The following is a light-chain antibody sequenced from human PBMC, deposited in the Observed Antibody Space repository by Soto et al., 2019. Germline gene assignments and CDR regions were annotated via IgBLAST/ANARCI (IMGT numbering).Light chain of an antibody. CDR3: SSYAGSKNVV. V-gene: IGLV2-8*01. CDR2: EVS. J-gene: IGLJ2*01. Sequence: QSVLTQPPSASGSPGQSVTISCTVTSSDVGGYNSVSWYQQHPGKAPKLIIYEVSKRPSGVPDRFSGSKSGNTASLTVSGLQAEDEADYYCSSYAGSKNVVFGGGTKVTVL. CDR1: SSDVGGYNS.